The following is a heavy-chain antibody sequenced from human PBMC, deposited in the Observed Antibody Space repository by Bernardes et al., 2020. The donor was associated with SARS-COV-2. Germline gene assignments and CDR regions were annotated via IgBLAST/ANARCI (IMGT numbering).Heavy chain of an antibody. CDR3: ARDMTTLTFWSGYYYYVMDV. CDR2: VSFDGNDK. D-gene: IGHD4-4*01. Sequence: GSLRLSCAASGFTFNSYAMHWVRQAPGKGLEWVAVVSFDGNDKYYSESVKGRFTISRDKPKNTVHLQMNTLRSDDTAIYYCARDMTTLTFWSGYYYYVMDVWGQGTTVTVSS. V-gene: IGHV3-30-3*01. CDR1: GFTFNSYA. J-gene: IGHJ6*02.